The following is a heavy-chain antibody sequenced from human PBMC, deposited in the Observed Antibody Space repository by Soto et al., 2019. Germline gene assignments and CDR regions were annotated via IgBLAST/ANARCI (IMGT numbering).Heavy chain of an antibody. CDR1: GFTFSSYG. V-gene: IGHV3-30*18. D-gene: IGHD3-22*01. Sequence: GGSLRLSCAASGFTFSSYGMHWVRQAPGKGLEWVAVISYDGSNKYYADSVKGRFTISRDNSKNTLYLQMNSLRAEDTAVYYCANGKNHYYDSSGFDYWGQGTLVTVSS. CDR2: ISYDGSNK. CDR3: ANGKNHYYDSSGFDY. J-gene: IGHJ4*02.